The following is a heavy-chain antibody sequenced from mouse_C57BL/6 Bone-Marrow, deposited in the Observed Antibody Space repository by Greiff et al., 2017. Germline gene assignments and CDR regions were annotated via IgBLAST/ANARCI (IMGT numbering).Heavy chain of an antibody. CDR2: IDPEDGET. Sequence: EVKLMESGAELVKPGASVKLSCTASGFNIKDYYMHWVKQRTEQGLEWIGRIDPEDGETKYAPKFQGKATITADPSSNTAYLQLSSLTSEDTAVYYCARLGDSFYYYAMDYWGQGTSVTVSS. CDR1: GFNIKDYY. V-gene: IGHV14-2*01. CDR3: ARLGDSFYYYAMDY. D-gene: IGHD4-1*01. J-gene: IGHJ4*01.